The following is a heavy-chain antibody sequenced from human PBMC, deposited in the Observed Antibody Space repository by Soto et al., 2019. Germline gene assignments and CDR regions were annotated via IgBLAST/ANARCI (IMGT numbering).Heavy chain of an antibody. CDR2: IDYSGST. CDR1: GGALRSYF. D-gene: IGHD3-9*01. CDR3: ARDKSTTRFYYFALDV. Sequence: QVQLQESGPGLVKPSETLSLTCSVSGGALRSYFWTWIRQTPGKGLEWIGYIDYSGSTTYSPSLKRRASLSVDTSKNQFSLTLRSVTGADTAIYYCARDKSTTRFYYFALDVWGQGTTVTVSS. V-gene: IGHV4-59*12. J-gene: IGHJ6*02.